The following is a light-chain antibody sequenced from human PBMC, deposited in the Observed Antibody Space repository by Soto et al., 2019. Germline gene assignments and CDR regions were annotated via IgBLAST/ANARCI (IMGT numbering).Light chain of an antibody. CDR3: QHLNTYPRT. J-gene: IGKJ2*01. Sequence: DIQLTQSPSFLSASVGDRVTITCRASQGISSYLAWYQQPPGKAPKLLIYGASTLQRGVSSRFSXXXSGXXFTLTISSLQPEDFATYYCQHLNTYPRTFGQGTKLEVK. CDR1: QGISSY. V-gene: IGKV1-9*01. CDR2: GAS.